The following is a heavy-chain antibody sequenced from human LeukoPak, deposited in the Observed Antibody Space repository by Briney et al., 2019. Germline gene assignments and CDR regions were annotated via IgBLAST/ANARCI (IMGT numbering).Heavy chain of an antibody. CDR2: FSVSDATT. V-gene: IGHV3-23*01. CDR3: ARVVDYDSSGYFDY. CDR1: GFTFSSYA. Sequence: GGSLRLSCAASGFTFSSYAMSWVRQAPGKGLEWVSGFSVSDATTYYADSVKGRFTITRDNSKNTLYLQMNSLRVEDTAVYYCARVVDYDSSGYFDYWGQGTLVTVSS. J-gene: IGHJ4*02. D-gene: IGHD3-22*01.